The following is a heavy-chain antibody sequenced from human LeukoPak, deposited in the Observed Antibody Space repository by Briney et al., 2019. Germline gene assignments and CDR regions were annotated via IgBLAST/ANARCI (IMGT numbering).Heavy chain of an antibody. CDR3: ARLYSNSAYYFDY. CDR1: GYTFTDYY. CDR2: INPNSGGT. V-gene: IGHV1-2*02. Sequence: GASVKVSCKASGYTFTDYYMQWVRQAPGQGLEWMGWINPNSGGTNYAQKFQGRATMTRDTSISTAYMEPSRLRSDDTAMYYCARLYSNSAYYFDYWGQGTLVTVSS. J-gene: IGHJ4*02. D-gene: IGHD6-6*01.